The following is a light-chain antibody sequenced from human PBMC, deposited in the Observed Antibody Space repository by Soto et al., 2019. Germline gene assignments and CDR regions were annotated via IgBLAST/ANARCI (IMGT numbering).Light chain of an antibody. CDR3: QQYNNWPLT. J-gene: IGKJ3*01. Sequence: EIVLTQSPGTLSLSPGERATLSCRASQSVSSNLAWFQQRPAQAPRLLIYGASTRATGIPARFSGSGSGTEFTLTISSLQSEDFAVYYCQQYNNWPLTFGPGTKVDI. V-gene: IGKV3-15*01. CDR1: QSVSSN. CDR2: GAS.